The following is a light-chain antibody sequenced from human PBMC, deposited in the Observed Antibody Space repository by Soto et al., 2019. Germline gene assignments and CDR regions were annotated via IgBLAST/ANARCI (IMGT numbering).Light chain of an antibody. CDR2: GAS. V-gene: IGKV3-20*01. CDR3: QQSGGT. Sequence: ESMLTQSPGTLSLSPGERATLSCRARQSVSGNYIAWYQQRPGQAPRLLILGASSRATGIPDRFSGSGSGTDFTLTISRLEPEDFAVSYCQQSGGTFGGGTKVEIK. J-gene: IGKJ4*01. CDR1: QSVSGNY.